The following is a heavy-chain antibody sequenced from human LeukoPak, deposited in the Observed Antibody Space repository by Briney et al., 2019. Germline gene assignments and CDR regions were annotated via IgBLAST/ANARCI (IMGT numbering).Heavy chain of an antibody. CDR3: ARLTPTHFDY. Sequence: KPSETLSLTCAVYGGSFSGYYWSWIRQPPGKGLEWIGSIYHSGSTYYNPSLKSRVTISVDTSKNQFSLKLSSVTAADTAVYYCARLTPTHFDYWGQGTLVTVSS. V-gene: IGHV4-34*01. CDR2: IYHSGST. J-gene: IGHJ4*02. CDR1: GGSFSGYY.